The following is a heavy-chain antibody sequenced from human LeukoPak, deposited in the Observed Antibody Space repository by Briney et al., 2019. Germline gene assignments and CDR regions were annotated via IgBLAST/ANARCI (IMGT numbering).Heavy chain of an antibody. CDR3: AVHLPGDYLDP. J-gene: IGHJ5*02. CDR1: GYTFTIYD. D-gene: IGHD4-17*01. V-gene: IGHV1-8*01. CDR2: MNPDSGNT. Sequence: ASVKVSCKASGYTFTIYDINWVRQAAGQGLEWMGWMNPDSGNTDFAQKFQGRVTMTRNTSISTAYMELSSLTSEDTAVYYCAVHLPGDYLDPWGQGTLVTVCS.